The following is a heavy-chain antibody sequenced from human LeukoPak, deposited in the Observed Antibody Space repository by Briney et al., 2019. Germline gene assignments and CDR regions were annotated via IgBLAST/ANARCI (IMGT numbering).Heavy chain of an antibody. CDR1: GYSFTSYW. J-gene: IGHJ4*02. CDR3: ARHPRAMVRGVIIEGGDY. V-gene: IGHV5-51*01. D-gene: IGHD3-10*01. Sequence: KVSCKGSGYSFTSYWIGWVRQMPGKGLEWMGIIYPGDSDTRYSPSFQGRVTISADKSISTAYLQWSSLKASDTAMYYCARHPRAMVRGVIIEGGDYWGQGTLVTVSS. CDR2: IYPGDSDT.